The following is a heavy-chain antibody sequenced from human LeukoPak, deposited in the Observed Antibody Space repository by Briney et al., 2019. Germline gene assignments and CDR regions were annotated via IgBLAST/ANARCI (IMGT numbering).Heavy chain of an antibody. CDR2: IYYSGST. CDR3: ARDLGYCSSTSCYGDLSFDY. V-gene: IGHV4-39*07. Sequence: PSETLSLTCTVSGGSISSSSYYWGWIRQPPGKGLEWIGSIYYSGSTYYNPSLKSRVTISVDTSKNQFSLKLSSVTAADTAVYYCARDLGYCSSTSCYGDLSFDYWGQGTLVTVSS. J-gene: IGHJ4*02. D-gene: IGHD2-2*01. CDR1: GGSISSSSYY.